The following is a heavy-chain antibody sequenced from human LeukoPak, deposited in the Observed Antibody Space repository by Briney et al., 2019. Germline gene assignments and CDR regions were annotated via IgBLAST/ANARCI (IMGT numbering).Heavy chain of an antibody. D-gene: IGHD4-17*01. J-gene: IGHJ3*01. CDR2: IRTKPYGGTP. CDR1: GFNLGDYA. V-gene: IGHV3-49*04. Sequence: GGSLRLSCRTSGFNLGDYAMSWVRQAPGQGLEWVGFIRTKPYGGTPDYAASVKGRFTISVDDSKSIAYLRVNSLETEDTAVYYCTRDLHGDDAFDVWGQGTMVTVSS. CDR3: TRDLHGDDAFDV.